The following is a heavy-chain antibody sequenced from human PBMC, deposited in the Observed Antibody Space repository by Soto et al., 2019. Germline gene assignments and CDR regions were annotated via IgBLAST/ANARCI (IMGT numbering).Heavy chain of an antibody. J-gene: IGHJ6*02. CDR1: GFSFSDYS. Sequence: LRLSCTASGFSFSDYSFNWVRQAPGKGLEWVSHINSGGNITPYADSVRGRFTISRDNSKNTLYLDMHSLTTDDTAVYFCARSLWSSYFYYGLDVWGHGTTVTVSS. CDR3: ARSLWSSYFYYGLDV. V-gene: IGHV3-74*01. CDR2: INSGGNIT. D-gene: IGHD2-21*01.